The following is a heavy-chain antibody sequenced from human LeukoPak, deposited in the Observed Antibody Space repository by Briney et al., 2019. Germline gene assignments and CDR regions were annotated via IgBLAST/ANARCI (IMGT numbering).Heavy chain of an antibody. J-gene: IGHJ4*02. CDR3: ARPYNSGWKGGFDY. V-gene: IGHV3-21*01. Sequence: SVKGRFTISRDNAKNSLYLQMNSLRAEDTAVYYCARPYNSGWKGGFDYWGQGTLVTVSS. D-gene: IGHD6-19*01.